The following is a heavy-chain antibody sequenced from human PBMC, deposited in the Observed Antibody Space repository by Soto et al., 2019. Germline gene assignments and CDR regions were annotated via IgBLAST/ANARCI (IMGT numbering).Heavy chain of an antibody. D-gene: IGHD3-10*01. J-gene: IGHJ5*02. CDR3: ARDRHFRPLNIRPRGWFDP. CDR1: GYTFTGYY. V-gene: IGHV1-2*02. Sequence: VSCKASGYTFTGYYMHWVRQAPGQGLEWMGWINPNSGGTNYAQKFQGRVTMTRDTSISTAYMELSRLRSDDTAVYYCARDRHFRPLNIRPRGWFDPWGQGTLVTVSS. CDR2: INPNSGGT.